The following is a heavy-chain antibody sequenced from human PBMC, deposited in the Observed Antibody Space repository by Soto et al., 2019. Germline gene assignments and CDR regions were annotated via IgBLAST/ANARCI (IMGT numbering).Heavy chain of an antibody. CDR3: TVRPYGDYVPIDY. CDR2: IKSKTDGGTT. V-gene: IGHV3-15*01. CDR1: GFTFSNAW. Sequence: EVQLVESGGGLVKPGGSLRLSCAASGFTFSNAWMSWVRQAPGKGLEWVGRIKSKTDGGTTDYAAPVKGRFTISRDESKNTLYLQMNSLKTEDTAVYYCTVRPYGDYVPIDYWGQGTLVTVSS. D-gene: IGHD4-17*01. J-gene: IGHJ4*02.